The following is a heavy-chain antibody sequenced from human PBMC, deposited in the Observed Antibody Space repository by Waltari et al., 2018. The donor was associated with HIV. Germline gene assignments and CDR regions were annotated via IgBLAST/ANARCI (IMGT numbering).Heavy chain of an antibody. CDR2: ISWNSVSI. D-gene: IGHD3-10*01. CDR1: GFTFDKYA. V-gene: IGHV3-9*01. Sequence: EEQLVESGGGLVQPGRSLRLSCAASGFTFDKYAFHWVRQVPGKGLECVSGISWNSVSILYAASGKGRFTISRDNAENSLYLQMNSLEAEDSALYYCARDRGSGNGWNYYGMDVWGQGATVTVSS. CDR3: ARDRGSGNGWNYYGMDV. J-gene: IGHJ6*02.